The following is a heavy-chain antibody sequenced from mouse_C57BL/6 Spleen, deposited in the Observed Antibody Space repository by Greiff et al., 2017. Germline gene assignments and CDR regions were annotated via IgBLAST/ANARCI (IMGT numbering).Heavy chain of an antibody. CDR1: GIDFSRYW. V-gene: IGHV4-1*01. Sequence: EVQLLQSGGGLVQPGGSLKLSCAASGIDFSRYWMSWVRRAPGKGLEWIGEINPDSSTINYAPSLKDKFIISRDTAKNTLYLQMSKVRAQDTALYYCARAITTVVAPYAMEYWGQGTSVTASS. CDR2: INPDSSTI. D-gene: IGHD1-1*01. CDR3: ARAITTVVAPYAMEY. J-gene: IGHJ4*01.